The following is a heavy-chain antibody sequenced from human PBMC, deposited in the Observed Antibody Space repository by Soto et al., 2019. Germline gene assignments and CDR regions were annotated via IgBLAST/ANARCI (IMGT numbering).Heavy chain of an antibody. CDR3: ARSHYYDSSGYYLIDY. CDR1: GYTFTSYG. J-gene: IGHJ4*02. Sequence: ASVKVSCKAPGYTFTSYGISWVRQAPGQGLEWMGWISAYNGNTNYAQKLQGRVTMTTDTSTSTAYMELRSLRSDDTAVYYCARSHYYDSSGYYLIDYWGQGTLVTVSS. V-gene: IGHV1-18*01. D-gene: IGHD3-22*01. CDR2: ISAYNGNT.